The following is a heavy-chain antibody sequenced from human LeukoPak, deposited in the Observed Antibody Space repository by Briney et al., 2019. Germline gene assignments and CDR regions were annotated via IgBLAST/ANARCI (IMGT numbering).Heavy chain of an antibody. CDR3: AKGTGQWLAKPGDFDY. J-gene: IGHJ4*02. CDR2: ISSSSSYI. V-gene: IGHV3-21*04. Sequence: GGSLRLSCAASGFTFSSYSMNWVRQAPGKGLEWVSSISSSSSYIYYADSVKGRFTISRDNAKNTLYLQMNSLRADDTAVYHCAKGTGQWLAKPGDFDYWGQGTLVTVSS. CDR1: GFTFSSYS. D-gene: IGHD6-19*01.